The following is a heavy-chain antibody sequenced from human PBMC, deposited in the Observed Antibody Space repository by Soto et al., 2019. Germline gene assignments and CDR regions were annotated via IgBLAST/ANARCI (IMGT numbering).Heavy chain of an antibody. Sequence: PGGSLRLSCAASGFTFSDYYMSWIRQAPGKGLEWVSYISSSGSTIYYADTVKGRFTISRDNAKNSLYLQMNSLRAEDTAVYYCARVFPRCSSTSCYSYFDYWGQGTLVTVSS. J-gene: IGHJ4*02. V-gene: IGHV3-11*01. CDR3: ARVFPRCSSTSCYSYFDY. CDR1: GFTFSDYY. D-gene: IGHD2-2*01. CDR2: ISSSGSTI.